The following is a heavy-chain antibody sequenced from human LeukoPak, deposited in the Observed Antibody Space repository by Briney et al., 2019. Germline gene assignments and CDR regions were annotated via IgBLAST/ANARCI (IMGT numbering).Heavy chain of an antibody. J-gene: IGHJ4*02. V-gene: IGHV4-59*12. D-gene: IGHD1-26*01. CDR3: ARGDSGSLDY. Sequence: SETLSLTCTVSGGSISSYYWSWIRQPPGKGLEWIGYIYYSGSTNYNPSLKSRVTMSVDTSKNQFSLKLSSVTAADTAVYYCARGDSGSLDYWGQGTLVTVSS. CDR1: GGSISSYY. CDR2: IYYSGST.